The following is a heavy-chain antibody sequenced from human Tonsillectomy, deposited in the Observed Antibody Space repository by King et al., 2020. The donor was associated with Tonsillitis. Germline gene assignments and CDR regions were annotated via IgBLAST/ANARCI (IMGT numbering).Heavy chain of an antibody. CDR2: ISSSSSYI. V-gene: IGHV3-21*01. CDR1: GFTFSSYS. Sequence: VQLVESGGGLVKPGGSLRLSCAASGFTFSSYSMNWFRQAPGKGLEWVSSISSSSSYIYYADSGKGRFTISRDNAKNSLYLQRNSLRAEDTAVYYCARALEDYGMDVWGQGTTVTVSS. D-gene: IGHD3-3*01. J-gene: IGHJ6*02. CDR3: ARALEDYGMDV.